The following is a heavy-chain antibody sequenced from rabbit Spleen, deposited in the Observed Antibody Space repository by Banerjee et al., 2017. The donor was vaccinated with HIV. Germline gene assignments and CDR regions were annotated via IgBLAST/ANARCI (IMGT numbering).Heavy chain of an antibody. Sequence: QSLEESGGDLVKPGASLTLTCTASGFSFSNNYYMCWVRQPPGKGLEWIACIVFGSSGTTYYANWAKGRFTISKTSSTTVTLQMTSLTAADTATYFCARNFDLWGPGTLVTVS. CDR2: IVFGSSGTT. CDR3: ARNFDL. V-gene: IGHV1S40*01. J-gene: IGHJ4*01. CDR1: GFSFSNNYY.